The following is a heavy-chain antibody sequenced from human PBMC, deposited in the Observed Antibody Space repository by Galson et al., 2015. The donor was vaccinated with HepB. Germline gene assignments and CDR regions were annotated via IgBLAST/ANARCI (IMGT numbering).Heavy chain of an antibody. CDR1: GYTFTSYG. D-gene: IGHD6-19*01. CDR3: ARDPGIAVAGTHHYFDY. V-gene: IGHV1-18*01. CDR2: ISAYNGNT. Sequence: SVKVSCKASGYTFTSYGIGWVRQAPGQGLEWMGWISAYNGNTNYAQKLQGRVTMTTDTSTSTAYMELRSLRSDDTAVYYCARDPGIAVAGTHHYFDYWGQGTLVTVSS. J-gene: IGHJ4*02.